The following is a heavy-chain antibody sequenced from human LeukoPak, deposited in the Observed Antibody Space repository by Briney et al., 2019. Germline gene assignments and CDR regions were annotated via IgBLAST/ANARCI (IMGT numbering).Heavy chain of an antibody. V-gene: IGHV1-18*01. J-gene: IGHJ1*01. CDR3: ARGDYGDYVDPEYFQH. CDR1: GYTFTSYG. CDR2: ISTYNGNT. Sequence: GASVKASCKASGYTFTSYGISWVRQAPGQGLEWMGWISTYNGNTNYAQKLQGRVTMTTDTSPNTAYMELRSLRSDDTAIYYCARGDYGDYVDPEYFQHWGQGTLVTVSS. D-gene: IGHD4-17*01.